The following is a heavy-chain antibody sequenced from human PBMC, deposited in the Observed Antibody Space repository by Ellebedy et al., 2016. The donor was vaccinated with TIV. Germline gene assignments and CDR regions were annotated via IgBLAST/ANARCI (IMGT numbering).Heavy chain of an antibody. Sequence: PGGSLRLSCAASGFTFSNYNMNWVRQAPGKGLEWISYITSSTIYYADSVKGRFTISRDNAKNSLYLQMNSLRDEDTAVYYCASGHRGISFGIWGQGTMVTVSS. D-gene: IGHD3-16*01. J-gene: IGHJ3*02. CDR2: ITSSTI. CDR3: ASGHRGISFGI. CDR1: GFTFSNYN. V-gene: IGHV3-48*02.